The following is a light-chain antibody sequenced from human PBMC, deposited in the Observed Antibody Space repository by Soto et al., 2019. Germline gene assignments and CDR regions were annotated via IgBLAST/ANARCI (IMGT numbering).Light chain of an antibody. Sequence: EIVMTQSPATLSVSPGEGATLSCRASQSISSNLAWYQQKPGQAPKLLIYGASTRATGFPARFSGSGSGTEFTLTISSLQSEDFAVYYCQQYNDWPLTFCGGTKVDIK. CDR2: GAS. CDR1: QSISSN. V-gene: IGKV3-15*01. J-gene: IGKJ4*01. CDR3: QQYNDWPLT.